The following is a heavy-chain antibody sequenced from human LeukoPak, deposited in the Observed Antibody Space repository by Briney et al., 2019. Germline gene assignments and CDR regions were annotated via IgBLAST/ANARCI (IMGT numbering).Heavy chain of an antibody. D-gene: IGHD2-2*01. CDR2: IYYSGST. V-gene: IGHV4-59*08. CDR1: GGSITTHY. CDR3: ARLPAQNWFDP. Sequence: PSETLSLTCSVSGGSITTHYWSWIRQPPGKGLEWIGYIYYSGSTNYNPSLKSRVTISVDTSKNQFSLKLSSVTAADTAVYYCARLPAQNWFDPWGQGTLVTVSS. J-gene: IGHJ5*02.